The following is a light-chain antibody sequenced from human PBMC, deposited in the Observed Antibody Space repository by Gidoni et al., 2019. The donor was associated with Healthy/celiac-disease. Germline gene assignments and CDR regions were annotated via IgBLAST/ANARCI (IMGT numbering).Light chain of an antibody. CDR2: DVS. CDR1: SSDVGGYNY. CDR3: SSYTSSSTLYV. V-gene: IGLV2-14*01. Sequence: QSSLTQPASLSGSPGPSLTISCTGPSSDVGGYNYVSWYQQHTGKAPKLMIYDVSNRPSGVSNRFSGAKSGNTASLTISGLQAEDEADYYCSSYTSSSTLYVFGTGTKVTVL. J-gene: IGLJ1*01.